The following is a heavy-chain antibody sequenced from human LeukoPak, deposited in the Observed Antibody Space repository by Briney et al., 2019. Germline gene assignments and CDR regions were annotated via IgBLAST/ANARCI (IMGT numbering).Heavy chain of an antibody. V-gene: IGHV3-48*04. J-gene: IGHJ3*02. CDR2: ISSSGSTI. D-gene: IGHD2-2*01. CDR3: GRDLKGQYQDAFDI. CDR1: GFTFSTYS. Sequence: GGSLRLSCAASGFTFSTYSMNWVRQAPGKGLQWVSYISSSGSTIKYADSVKGRFTISRGNARNSVYLQMTSLRAEDTAVYYCGRDLKGQYQDAFDIWGQGTMVTVSS.